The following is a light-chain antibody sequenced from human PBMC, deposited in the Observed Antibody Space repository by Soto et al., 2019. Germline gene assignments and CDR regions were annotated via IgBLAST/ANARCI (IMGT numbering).Light chain of an antibody. J-gene: IGKJ1*01. CDR1: QGITNY. Sequence: DIQLAQSPSFLSASVGGRVTIACRASQGITNYLAWYQQRPGKAPAILICHAFRWQSGVPSRLSDSGSGTEFTLTISSLEPDDFATYYSQHYNIYGTFGQGAKVDI. CDR3: QHYNIYGT. CDR2: HAF. V-gene: IGKV1-9*01.